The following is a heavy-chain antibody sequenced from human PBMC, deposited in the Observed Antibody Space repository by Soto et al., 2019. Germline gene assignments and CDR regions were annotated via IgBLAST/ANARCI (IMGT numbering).Heavy chain of an antibody. CDR2: IYPGDSDT. J-gene: IGHJ3*02. Sequence: GESLKISCKGSGYSFTSYWIGWVRQMPGKGLERMGIIYPGDSDTRYSPSFQGQVTISADKSISTAYLQGSSLKASDTAMFYCARPPSGWDDAFDIWGQETMVTVAS. D-gene: IGHD6-19*01. V-gene: IGHV5-51*01. CDR3: ARPPSGWDDAFDI. CDR1: GYSFTSYW.